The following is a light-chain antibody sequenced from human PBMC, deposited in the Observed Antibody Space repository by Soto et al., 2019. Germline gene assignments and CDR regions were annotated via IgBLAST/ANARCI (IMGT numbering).Light chain of an antibody. V-gene: IGKV1-39*01. CDR3: QQSYSAPWT. CDR1: QSISSD. J-gene: IGKJ1*01. Sequence: DIQMTQSPSSLSASVGDRVTNTCRASQSISSDLNWYQQKPGKVPKLLIYGASSVQSGVPSRFSGGGSGTDFTLTISSLQPEDYATYYCQQSYSAPWTFGQGTEVEIK. CDR2: GAS.